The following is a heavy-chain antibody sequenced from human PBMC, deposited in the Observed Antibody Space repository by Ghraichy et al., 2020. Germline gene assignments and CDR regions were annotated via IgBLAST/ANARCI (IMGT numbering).Heavy chain of an antibody. CDR1: GFTFSAYG. V-gene: IGHV3-30*18. CDR2: ISYDGSNK. Sequence: LSLTCAASGFTFSAYGMHWVRQAPGKGLEWVAIISYDGSNKQYADSVKGRFTISRDNSKNTLYLQMNSLRADDTAIYYCAKDFDAHCGGDCSFFDYWGQGTLVTVSS. CDR3: AKDFDAHCGGDCSFFDY. J-gene: IGHJ4*02. D-gene: IGHD2-21*02.